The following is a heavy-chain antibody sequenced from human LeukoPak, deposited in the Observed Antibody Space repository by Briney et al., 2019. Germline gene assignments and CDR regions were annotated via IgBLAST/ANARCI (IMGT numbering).Heavy chain of an antibody. CDR1: GGSISSSSYY. J-gene: IGHJ4*02. CDR2: IYYSGST. V-gene: IGHV4-39*02. Sequence: SETLSLTCTVSGGSISSSSYYWGWIRQPPGKGLEWIGSIYYSGSTYYNPSLKSRVIISVDTSKNQFSLKLSSVTAADTAVYYCAREVPVAGYFDYWGQGTLVTVSS. CDR3: AREVPVAGYFDY. D-gene: IGHD6-19*01.